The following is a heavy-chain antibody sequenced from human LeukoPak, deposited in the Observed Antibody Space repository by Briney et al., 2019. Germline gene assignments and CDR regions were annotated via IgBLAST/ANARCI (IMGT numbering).Heavy chain of an antibody. Sequence: ASAKVSCKASGYTFTGYYMHWVRQAPGQGLEWMGWINPNSGGTNYAQKFQGRVTMTRDTSISTAYMELSRLRSDDTAVYYCARGFPIEEYSSSSSDFDYWGQGTLVTVSS. V-gene: IGHV1-2*02. D-gene: IGHD6-6*01. CDR1: GYTFTGYY. J-gene: IGHJ4*02. CDR2: INPNSGGT. CDR3: ARGFPIEEYSSSSSDFDY.